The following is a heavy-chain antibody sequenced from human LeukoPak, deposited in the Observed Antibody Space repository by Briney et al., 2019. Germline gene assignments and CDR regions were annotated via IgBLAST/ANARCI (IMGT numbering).Heavy chain of an antibody. D-gene: IGHD1-1*01. Sequence: GGSLRLSCAASGFTFSTYGMTWVRQAPGKGPEWVANIKEDGSATYYVDSVKGRFTISRDNAKKSLYLQMNSLRAEDTAVYYCARDSPGYLAYDSWGQGTLVTVSS. CDR3: ARDSPGYLAYDS. J-gene: IGHJ4*02. CDR1: GFTFSTYG. CDR2: IKEDGSAT. V-gene: IGHV3-7*04.